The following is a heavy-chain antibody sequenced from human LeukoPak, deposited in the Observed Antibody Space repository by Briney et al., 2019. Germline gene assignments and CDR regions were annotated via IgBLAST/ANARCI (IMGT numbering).Heavy chain of an antibody. V-gene: IGHV3-21*04. CDR1: GFTFNSYT. CDR2: ISATSSDV. Sequence: GGSLRLSCAASGFTFNSYTMNWVRQAPGKGLEWVSLISATSSDVNYAESVRGRFTTSRDNAKNSLFLLMDSLRVEDTAIYYCAKGLFSAYDKYLDSWGQGTLVTVSS. D-gene: IGHD5-12*01. CDR3: AKGLFSAYDKYLDS. J-gene: IGHJ4*02.